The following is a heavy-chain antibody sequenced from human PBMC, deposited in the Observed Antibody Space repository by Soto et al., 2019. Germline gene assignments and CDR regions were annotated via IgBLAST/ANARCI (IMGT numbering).Heavy chain of an antibody. J-gene: IGHJ4*02. CDR3: ARDPRIYSDPYYFDY. V-gene: IGHV4-59*01. Sequence: SETLSLTCSVSGGSLSSNYWSWLRQPPGKELEWIGYIYYSGTTNYNPSLKSRVTISADTSKNEFSLKLSSVTAADTAVYYCARDPRIYSDPYYFDYWGQGTLVT. D-gene: IGHD4-17*01. CDR1: GGSLSSNY. CDR2: IYYSGTT.